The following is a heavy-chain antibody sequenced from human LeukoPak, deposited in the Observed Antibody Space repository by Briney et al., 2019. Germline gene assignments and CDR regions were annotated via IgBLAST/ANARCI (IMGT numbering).Heavy chain of an antibody. Sequence: PSETLSLTCAVYGGSFSGYYWSWIRQPPGKGLEWIGEINHSGSTNYNPSLKSRVTISVDTSKNQFSLKLSSVTDADTAVYYCARDHIVVVPAAENGFDYWGQGTLVTVSS. D-gene: IGHD2-2*01. CDR3: ARDHIVVVPAAENGFDY. CDR2: INHSGST. J-gene: IGHJ4*02. V-gene: IGHV4-34*01. CDR1: GGSFSGYY.